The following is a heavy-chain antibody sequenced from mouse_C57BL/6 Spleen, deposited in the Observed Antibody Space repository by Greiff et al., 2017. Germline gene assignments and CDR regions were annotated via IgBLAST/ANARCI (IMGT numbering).Heavy chain of an antibody. CDR2: IRNKANNHAT. Sequence: EVKLMESGGGLVQPGGSMKLSCAVSGFTFSDAWMDWVRQSPEKGLEWVAEIRNKANNHATYYAESVKGRFTISRDDSKSSVYLQMNSLRAEDTGIYYCTRSFITTVVATPFDYWGQGTTLTVSS. CDR3: TRSFITTVVATPFDY. J-gene: IGHJ2*01. D-gene: IGHD1-1*01. CDR1: GFTFSDAW. V-gene: IGHV6-6*01.